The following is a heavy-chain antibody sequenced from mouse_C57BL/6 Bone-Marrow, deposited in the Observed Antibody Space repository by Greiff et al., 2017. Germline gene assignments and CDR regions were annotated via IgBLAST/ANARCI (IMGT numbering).Heavy chain of an antibody. Sequence: VKLQQPGAVLVKPGASVKMSCKASGYTFTSYWITWVKQRPGQGLEWIGDIYPGSGSTNYNEKFKSKATLTVDTSSSTAYMQLSSLTSEDSAVYYGARRGIYYAMDYWGQGTSVTVSS. CDR1: GYTFTSYW. CDR3: ARRGIYYAMDY. CDR2: IYPGSGST. J-gene: IGHJ4*01. V-gene: IGHV1-55*01.